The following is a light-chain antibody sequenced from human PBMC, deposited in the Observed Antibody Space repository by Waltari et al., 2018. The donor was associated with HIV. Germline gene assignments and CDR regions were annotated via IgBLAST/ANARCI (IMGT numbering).Light chain of an antibody. CDR1: FSDVGSYNL. V-gene: IGLV2-23*02. CDR2: EVT. J-gene: IGLJ2*01. CDR3: CSYAGSRIHVV. Sequence: QSALTQPASVSGSPGQSITISCTGTFSDVGSYNLVSWYKKHPGEAPKIMIYEVTKRPSGVSSRFSGSKSGNTASLTISGLQAEDEADYYCCSYAGSRIHVVFGGGTKLTVL.